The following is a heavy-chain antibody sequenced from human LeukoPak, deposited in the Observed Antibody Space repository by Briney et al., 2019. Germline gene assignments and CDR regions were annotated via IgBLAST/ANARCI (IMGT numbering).Heavy chain of an antibody. V-gene: IGHV3-21*01. D-gene: IGHD2-2*02. Sequence: NPGGSLRLSCAASGFTFSSYSMNWVRQAPGKGLEWVSSISSSSSYIYYADSVKGRFTISRDNAKNSLYLQMNSLRAEDMAVYYCARGVPAAIERSWFDPWGQGTLVTVSS. J-gene: IGHJ5*02. CDR1: GFTFSSYS. CDR2: ISSSSSYI. CDR3: ARGVPAAIERSWFDP.